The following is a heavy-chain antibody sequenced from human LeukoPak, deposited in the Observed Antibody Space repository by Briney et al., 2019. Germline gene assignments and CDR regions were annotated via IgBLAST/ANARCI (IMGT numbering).Heavy chain of an antibody. V-gene: IGHV1-69*01. CDR1: SGTFSSYT. J-gene: IGHJ4*02. CDR2: IIPIFGTA. CDR3: ARDLAQVAGTDY. Sequence: GASVKLSCTASSGTFSSYTISWVRQAPGQGMEWMGGIIPIFGTANYAQKFQGRVTITADESTTTAYMDLSSLRSEDTAVYYGARDLAQVAGTDYWGQGTLVTVSS. D-gene: IGHD6-19*01.